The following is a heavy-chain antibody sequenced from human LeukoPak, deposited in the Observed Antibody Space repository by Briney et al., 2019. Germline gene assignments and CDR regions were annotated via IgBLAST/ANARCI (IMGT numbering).Heavy chain of an antibody. D-gene: IGHD2-15*01. CDR3: ARDGLAAATLHWCFDL. J-gene: IGHJ2*01. CDR1: GFTFSSYS. Sequence: GGSLRLSCAASGFTFSSYSMNWVRQAPGQGLEWVSSISSSSSYIYYADSVKGRFTISRDNARNSLYLQMNSLRAEDTAVYYCARDGLAAATLHWCFDLWGRGTLVTVSS. V-gene: IGHV3-21*01. CDR2: ISSSSSYI.